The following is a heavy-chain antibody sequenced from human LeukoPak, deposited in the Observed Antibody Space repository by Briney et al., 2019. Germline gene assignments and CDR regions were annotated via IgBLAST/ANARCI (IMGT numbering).Heavy chain of an antibody. J-gene: IGHJ4*02. D-gene: IGHD2-2*01. CDR2: INHSGST. V-gene: IGHV4-34*01. CDR3: ARGSLGPAARGNYFDY. Sequence: SETLSLTCAVYGGSFSGYYWSWIRQPPGKGLEWIGEINHSGSTNYNSSLKSRVTISVDTSKNQFSLKLSSVTAADTAVYYCARGSLGPAARGNYFDYWGQGTLVTVSS. CDR1: GGSFSGYY.